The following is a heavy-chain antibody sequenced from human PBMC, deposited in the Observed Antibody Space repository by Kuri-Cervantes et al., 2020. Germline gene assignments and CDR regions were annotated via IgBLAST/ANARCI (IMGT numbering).Heavy chain of an antibody. CDR3: AREMGNWGYFDY. CDR2: ILHDVNNK. J-gene: IGHJ4*02. D-gene: IGHD7-27*01. Sequence: GGSLRLSCAVSGFTFSSYAMHWVRQAPGRGLEWVAVILHDVNNKFYADSVKGRFTISRDNAKNSLYLQMNSLRAEDAAVYYCAREMGNWGYFDYWGQGTLVTVSS. CDR1: GFTFSSYA. V-gene: IGHV3-30*03.